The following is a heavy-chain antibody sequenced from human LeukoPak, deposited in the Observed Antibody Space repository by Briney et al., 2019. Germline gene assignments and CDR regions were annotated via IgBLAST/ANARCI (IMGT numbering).Heavy chain of an antibody. J-gene: IGHJ6*02. Sequence: SVKVSCKASGGTFSSYAISWVRQAPGQGLVWMGGIIPIFGTANYAQKFQGRVTITADESTSTAYMELSSLRSEDTAVYYCARVVAADYYYGMDVWGQATTVTVS. CDR2: IIPIFGTA. CDR3: ARVVAADYYYGMDV. V-gene: IGHV1-69*01. CDR1: GGTFSSYA. D-gene: IGHD2-15*01.